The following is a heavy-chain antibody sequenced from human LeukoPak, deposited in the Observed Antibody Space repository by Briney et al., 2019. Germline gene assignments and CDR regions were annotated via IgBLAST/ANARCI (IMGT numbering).Heavy chain of an antibody. CDR3: ARLAVVVVAATPD. D-gene: IGHD2-15*01. J-gene: IGHJ4*02. Sequence: SETLSLTCAVYNGSFSAYYWSWIRQPPGKGLEWIGEINHSGSINYNPSLKSRVTISVDTSKNQFSLKLSSVTAADTAVYYCARLAVVVVAATPDWGQGTLVTVSS. CDR2: INHSGSI. V-gene: IGHV4-34*01. CDR1: NGSFSAYY.